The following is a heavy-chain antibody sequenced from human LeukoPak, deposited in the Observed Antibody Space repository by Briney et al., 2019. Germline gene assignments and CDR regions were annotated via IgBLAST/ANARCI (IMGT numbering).Heavy chain of an antibody. J-gene: IGHJ4*02. CDR3: ARGGEAYNSAHDY. CDR2: INPSGGTT. CDR1: GYTFTSYD. D-gene: IGHD5-24*01. Sequence: AASVKVSCKASGYTFTSYDINWVRQAPGQGLEWMGIINPSGGTTTYAQNFQGRVTMTRDTSTSTVYMELSSLRSEDTAMYYCARGGEAYNSAHDYWGQGTLVTVSS. V-gene: IGHV1-46*03.